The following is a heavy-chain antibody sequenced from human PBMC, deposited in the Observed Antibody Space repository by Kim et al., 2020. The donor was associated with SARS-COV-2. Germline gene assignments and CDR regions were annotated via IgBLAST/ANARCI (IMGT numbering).Heavy chain of an antibody. D-gene: IGHD6-19*01. J-gene: IGHJ4*02. V-gene: IGHV7-4-1*02. CDR3: AREIFVSQWLAPDY. CDR2: INTNTGNP. CDR1: GYTFTSYA. Sequence: ASVKVSCKASGYTFTSYAMNWVRQAPGQGLEWMGWINTNTGNPTYAQGFTGRFVFSLDTSVSTAFLQISSLKAEDTAVYYCAREIFVSQWLAPDYWGQGTLVTVSS.